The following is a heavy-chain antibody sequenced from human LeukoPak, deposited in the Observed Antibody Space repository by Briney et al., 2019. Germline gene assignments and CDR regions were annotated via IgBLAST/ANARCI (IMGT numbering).Heavy chain of an antibody. CDR1: GFTFSSYW. V-gene: IGHV3-74*01. J-gene: IGHJ4*02. CDR2: INSDGSST. CDR3: ASSGSYRFDY. D-gene: IGHD1-26*01. Sequence: GGSLRLSCAASGFTFSSYWMHWVRQAPGKGLVWVSRINSDGSSTSYADSVKGRLTISRDNAKNTLYLQMNSLRDEDTAVYYCASSGSYRFDYWGQGTLVTVSS.